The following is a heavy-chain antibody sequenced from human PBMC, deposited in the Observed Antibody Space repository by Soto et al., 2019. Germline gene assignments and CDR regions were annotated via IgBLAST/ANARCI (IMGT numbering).Heavy chain of an antibody. CDR3: ARGSYYYDNSGYYSLSSGFDY. V-gene: IGHV4-34*01. J-gene: IGHJ4*02. D-gene: IGHD3-22*01. CDR2: INHSGST. CDR1: GGSFSGYY. Sequence: PSETLSLTCAVYGGSFSGYYWSWIRQPPGKGLEWIGEINHSGSTNYNPSLKSRVTISIDTSKNQFSLKLSSVTAADTAVYYCARGSYYYDNSGYYSLSSGFDYWGQGTLVTVSS.